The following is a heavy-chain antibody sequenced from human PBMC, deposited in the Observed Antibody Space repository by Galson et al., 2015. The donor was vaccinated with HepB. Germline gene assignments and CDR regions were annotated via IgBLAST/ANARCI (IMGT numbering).Heavy chain of an antibody. J-gene: IGHJ4*02. CDR2: IIPIFGTA. D-gene: IGHD1-26*01. Sequence: SVKVSCKASGGTFSSYAISWVRQAPGQGLEWMGGIIPIFGTANYAQKFQGRVTITADESTSTAYMELSSLRSEDTAVYYCAILPGPVIVGAAFNPAHFDYWGQGTLVTVSS. CDR3: AILPGPVIVGAAFNPAHFDY. V-gene: IGHV1-69*13. CDR1: GGTFSSYA.